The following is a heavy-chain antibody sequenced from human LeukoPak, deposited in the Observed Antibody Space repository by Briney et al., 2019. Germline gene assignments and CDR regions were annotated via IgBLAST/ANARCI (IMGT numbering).Heavy chain of an antibody. V-gene: IGHV4-38-2*01. CDR3: ARVGSGSRQDYYYYGLDV. Sequence: PSETLSLTCVVSGYSISSGYYWAWVRPPPGKGLEWIAIIYHSGSTYYNPSLKSRVTISVDTSKNQFSLNFNSVTAADTAAYYCARVGSGSRQDYYYYGLDVWGKGTTVTVSS. CDR2: IYHSGST. J-gene: IGHJ6*04. CDR1: GYSISSGYY. D-gene: IGHD3-10*01.